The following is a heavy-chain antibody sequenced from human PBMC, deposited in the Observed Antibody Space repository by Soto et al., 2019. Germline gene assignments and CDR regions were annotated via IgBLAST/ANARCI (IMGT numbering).Heavy chain of an antibody. J-gene: IGHJ5*02. CDR1: GFGFTNYW. D-gene: IGHD2-2*01. CDR3: ARTTCYRGCMENWFDT. Sequence: PGESLKISCKGSGFGFTNYWIGWVRQMPGKGLEWMGIIYPGDSETRYSPSLQGQVTISADKSISTAYLQWNSLQASDTALYYCARTTCYRGCMENWFDTWGQGTLVTVYS. CDR2: IYPGDSET. V-gene: IGHV5-51*01.